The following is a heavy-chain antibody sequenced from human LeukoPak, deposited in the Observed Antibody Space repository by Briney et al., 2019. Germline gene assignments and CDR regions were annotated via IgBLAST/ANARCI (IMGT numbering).Heavy chain of an antibody. J-gene: IGHJ4*02. CDR2: IRSKANSYAT. CDR1: GFTSSGSA. V-gene: IGHV3-73*01. CDR3: TRQGITGTTLSTFTSD. D-gene: IGHD1-7*01. Sequence: GGSLRLSCAASGFTSSGSAMHWVRQVSGKGLEWVGRIRSKANSYATAYAASVKGRFTISRDDSKNTAYLQMNSLKTEDTAVYYCTRQGITGTTLSTFTSDWGQGTLVTVSS.